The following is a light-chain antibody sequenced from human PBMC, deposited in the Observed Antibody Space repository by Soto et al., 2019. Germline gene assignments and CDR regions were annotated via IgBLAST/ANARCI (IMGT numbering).Light chain of an antibody. Sequence: EIRITQSPASLCAPAPARVAITFGASQTISNYLNWYQQKPGAAPKLLIYSASTLQSGVPSRFSGSGFGTDYTLTISSLQTADFAVYYCQQTFRTPQTFGKGTKVDIK. CDR2: SAS. CDR3: QQTFRTPQT. CDR1: QTISNY. V-gene: IGKV1-39*01. J-gene: IGKJ2*01.